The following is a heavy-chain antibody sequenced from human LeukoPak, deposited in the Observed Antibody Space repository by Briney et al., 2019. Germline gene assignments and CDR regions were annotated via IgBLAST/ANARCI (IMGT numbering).Heavy chain of an antibody. V-gene: IGHV4-59*01. J-gene: IGHJ4*02. CDR1: GGSISSYY. CDR2: IYYSGST. CDR3: ARAVSYSGYGQSLYDY. Sequence: SETLSLTCTVSGGSISSYYWSWIRQPPGKGLEWIGYIYYSGSTNYNPSLKSRVTISVDTSKNQFSLKLSSVTAADTAVYYCARAVSYSGYGQSLYDYWGQGTLVTVSS. D-gene: IGHD5-12*01.